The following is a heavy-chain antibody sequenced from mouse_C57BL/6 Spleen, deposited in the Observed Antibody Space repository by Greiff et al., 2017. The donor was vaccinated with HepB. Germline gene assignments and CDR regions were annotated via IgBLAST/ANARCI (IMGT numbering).Heavy chain of an antibody. J-gene: IGHJ1*03. CDR2: IHPSDSDT. CDR3: AIGVTVRSVYFDV. V-gene: IGHV1-74*01. Sequence: QVQLKQPGAELVKPGASVKVSCKASGYTFTSYWMHWVKQRPGQGLEWIGRIHPSDSDTNYNQKFKGKATLTVDKSSSTAYMQLSSLTSDDSAVYYCAIGVTVRSVYFDVWGTGTTVTVSS. D-gene: IGHD1-1*01. CDR1: GYTFTSYW.